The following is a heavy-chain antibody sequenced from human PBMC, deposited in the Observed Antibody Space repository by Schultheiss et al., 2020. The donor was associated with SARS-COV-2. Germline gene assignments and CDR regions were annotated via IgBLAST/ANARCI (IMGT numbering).Heavy chain of an antibody. D-gene: IGHD2-2*01. CDR1: GGSFSGYY. Sequence: SETLSLTCAVYGGSFSGYYWSWIRQPPGKGLEWIGEINHSGSTNYNPSLKSRVTISVDTSKNQFSLKLSSVTAADTAVYYCARGRGCSSTSCSRAHYYYGMDVWGQGTTVTVSS. V-gene: IGHV4-34*01. CDR2: INHSGST. CDR3: ARGRGCSSTSCSRAHYYYGMDV. J-gene: IGHJ6*02.